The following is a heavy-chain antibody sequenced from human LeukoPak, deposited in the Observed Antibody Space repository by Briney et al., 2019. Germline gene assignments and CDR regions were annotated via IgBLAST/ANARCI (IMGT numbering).Heavy chain of an antibody. V-gene: IGHV3-23*01. CDR3: AKTRGPSYGYPYYFDY. J-gene: IGHJ4*02. CDR2: ISGSGGST. D-gene: IGHD5-18*01. Sequence: GSLRLSCAASGFTFSSYAMSWVRQAPGKGLEWVSAISGSGGSTYYADSVKGRFTISRDNSKNTLYLQMNSLRAEDTAVYYCAKTRGPSYGYPYYFDYWGQGTLVTVSS. CDR1: GFTFSSYA.